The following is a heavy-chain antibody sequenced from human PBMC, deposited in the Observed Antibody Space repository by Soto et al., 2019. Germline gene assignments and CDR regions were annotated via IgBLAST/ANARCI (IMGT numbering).Heavy chain of an antibody. V-gene: IGHV3-11*01. Sequence: GGSLRLSCAASGFTFSDYYMSWIRQAPGKGLEWVSYISSSGSTIYYADSVKGRFTISRDNAKNSLYLQMNSLRAEDTAVYYCARAGDSSGYYPPHFDYWGQGTLVTVSS. J-gene: IGHJ4*02. CDR1: GFTFSDYY. CDR2: ISSSGSTI. CDR3: ARAGDSSGYYPPHFDY. D-gene: IGHD3-22*01.